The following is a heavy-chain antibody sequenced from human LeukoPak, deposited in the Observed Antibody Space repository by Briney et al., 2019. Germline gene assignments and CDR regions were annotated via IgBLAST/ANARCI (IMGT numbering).Heavy chain of an antibody. CDR1: GFTFSSYA. D-gene: IGHD1-26*01. Sequence: GGSLRLSCATSGFTFSSYAMSWVRQAPGKGLEWVSAISGSGGSTYYADSVKGRFTISRDNSKNTLYLQMNSLRAEDTAVYYCARHGGVSEWELYWFDPWGQGTLVTVSS. V-gene: IGHV3-23*01. CDR2: ISGSGGST. CDR3: ARHGGVSEWELYWFDP. J-gene: IGHJ5*02.